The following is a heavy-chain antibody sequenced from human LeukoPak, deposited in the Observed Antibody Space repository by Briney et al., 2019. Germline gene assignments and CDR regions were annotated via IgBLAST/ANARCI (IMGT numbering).Heavy chain of an antibody. CDR1: GYAFTSYD. Sequence: ASVKVSCEASGYAFTSYDINWVRQATGQGLEWMGWINPNSGSTDSAQKFQGRVTMTANKSISTAYMELNNLRSEDTAVYYCARLVGCATTNCYSPDNWFDPWGQGTLVTVSS. J-gene: IGHJ5*02. D-gene: IGHD2-2*01. V-gene: IGHV1-8*01. CDR2: INPNSGST. CDR3: ARLVGCATTNCYSPDNWFDP.